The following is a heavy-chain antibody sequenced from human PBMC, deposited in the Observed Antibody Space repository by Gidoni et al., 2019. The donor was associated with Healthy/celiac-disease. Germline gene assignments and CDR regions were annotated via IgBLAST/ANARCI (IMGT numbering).Heavy chain of an antibody. CDR1: GYTFTGYY. Sequence: QVQLVQSGAEVKKPGASVKVSCKASGYTFTGYYMHWVRQAPGQGLEWMGWINPNSGGTNYAQKFQGWVTMTRDTSISTAYMELSRLRSDDTAVYYCARGAADDGYDYSSFNYYYMDVWGKGTTVTVSS. CDR3: ARGAADDGYDYSSFNYYYMDV. D-gene: IGHD5-12*01. J-gene: IGHJ6*03. CDR2: INPNSGGT. V-gene: IGHV1-2*04.